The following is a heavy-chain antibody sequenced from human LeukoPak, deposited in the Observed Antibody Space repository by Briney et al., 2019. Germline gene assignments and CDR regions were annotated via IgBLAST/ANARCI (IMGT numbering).Heavy chain of an antibody. V-gene: IGHV5-51*01. CDR2: IYPGDSDT. J-gene: IGHJ4*02. Sequence: GESLQISCKGSGYGFTTYWIGWVRQMPGKGLEWMGIIYPGDSDTRYSPSFQGQVTISADKSISTAYLQWSSLKASDTAMYYCARHYDSSGSDYWGQGTLVTVSS. CDR1: GYGFTTYW. CDR3: ARHYDSSGSDY. D-gene: IGHD3-22*01.